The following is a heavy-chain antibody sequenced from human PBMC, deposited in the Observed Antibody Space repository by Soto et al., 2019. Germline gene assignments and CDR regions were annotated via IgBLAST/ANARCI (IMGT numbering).Heavy chain of an antibody. CDR2: IYSGGST. Sequence: HPGGSLRLSCAASGFTVSSNYMSWVRQAPGKGLEWVSVIYSGGSTYYADSVKGRFTISRDNSKNTLYLQMNSLRPEDTAVYYCPRDLALGATVPNHYYGMDVWGQGTTVTVSS. V-gene: IGHV3-53*01. CDR3: PRDLALGATVPNHYYGMDV. D-gene: IGHD1-26*01. CDR1: GFTVSSNY. J-gene: IGHJ6*02.